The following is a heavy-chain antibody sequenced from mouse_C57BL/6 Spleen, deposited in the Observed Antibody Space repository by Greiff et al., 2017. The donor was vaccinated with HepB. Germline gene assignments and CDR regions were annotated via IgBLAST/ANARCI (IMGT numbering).Heavy chain of an antibody. V-gene: IGHV1-81*01. Sequence: VKVVESGAELARPGASVKLSCKASGYTFTSYGISWVKQRTGQGLEWIGEIYPRSGNTYYNEKFKGKATLTADKSSSTAYMELRSLTSEDSAVYFCARSHITTVVATPFAYWGQGTLVTVSA. D-gene: IGHD1-1*01. CDR1: GYTFTSYG. CDR3: ARSHITTVVATPFAY. J-gene: IGHJ3*01. CDR2: IYPRSGNT.